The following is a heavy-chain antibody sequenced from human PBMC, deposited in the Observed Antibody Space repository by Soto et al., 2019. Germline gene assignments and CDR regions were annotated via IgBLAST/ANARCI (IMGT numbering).Heavy chain of an antibody. Sequence: PGGSLRLSCAASGFKFSNYAMSWVRQAPGKGLEWVSLISATGGGTYYADSVKGRFTISRDNSHNTLYLQVHSLTAEDTAVYYCAKDRRDGGNSAYYFDFWGQGDQVTVSS. CDR1: GFKFSNYA. J-gene: IGHJ4*02. CDR3: AKDRRDGGNSAYYFDF. CDR2: ISATGGGT. D-gene: IGHD3-16*01. V-gene: IGHV3-23*01.